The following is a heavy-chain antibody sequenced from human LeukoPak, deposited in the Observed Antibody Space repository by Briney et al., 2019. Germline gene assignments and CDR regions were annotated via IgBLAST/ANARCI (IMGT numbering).Heavy chain of an antibody. CDR3: ARGPHDSSGYYYGEFDY. V-gene: IGHV3-53*04. CDR2: IYTGGST. J-gene: IGHJ4*02. CDR1: GFTVSSNY. Sequence: GGSLRLSCAASGFTVSSNYMSWVRQAPGKGLDWVSVIYTGGSTYYADSVKGRFTTSRHNSKNTLYLQMNSLRAEDTAVYYCARGPHDSSGYYYGEFDYWGQGTLVTVSS. D-gene: IGHD3-22*01.